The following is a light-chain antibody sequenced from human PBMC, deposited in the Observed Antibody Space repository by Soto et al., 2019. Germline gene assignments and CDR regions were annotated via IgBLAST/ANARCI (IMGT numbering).Light chain of an antibody. J-gene: IGLJ1*01. Sequence: QSALTQPASVSGYPGQSITISCTGTSSDVGSYNLVSWYQQHPGKAPKLMIYEGSKRPSGVSNRFSGSKSGNTASLTISGLQAEDEADYYCCSYAGSSTPHYVFGTGTKLTVL. V-gene: IGLV2-23*01. CDR2: EGS. CDR1: SSDVGSYNL. CDR3: CSYAGSSTPHYV.